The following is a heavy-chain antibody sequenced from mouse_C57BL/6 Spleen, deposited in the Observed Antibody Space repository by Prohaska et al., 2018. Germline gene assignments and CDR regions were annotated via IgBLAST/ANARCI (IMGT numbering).Heavy chain of an antibody. J-gene: IGHJ2*01. Sequence: EVQLVESGGGLVKPGGSLKLSCAASGFTFSSYSMSWVRQTPEKRLEWVVIISDGGSYTDYPDNVKGRFTISRDNAKNNLYLQMSHLKCEDTAMYYCARANWEYFDYWGQGTTLAVSS. D-gene: IGHD4-1*01. CDR2: ISDGGSYT. V-gene: IGHV5-4*01. CDR1: GFTFSSYS. CDR3: ARANWEYFDY.